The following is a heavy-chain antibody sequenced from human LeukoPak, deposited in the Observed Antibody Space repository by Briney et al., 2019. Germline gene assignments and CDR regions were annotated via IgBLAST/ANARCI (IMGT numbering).Heavy chain of an antibody. CDR3: ARDQGGSYNYY. V-gene: IGHV3-21*01. D-gene: IGHD1-26*01. CDR2: ISSSSSYI. CDR1: GFTFSSYS. Sequence: GGSLRLSCAASGFTFSSYSMNWVRQAPGKGLEWVSSISSSSSYIYYADSVKGRFTISRDNAKNSLYLQVNSLRAEDTAVYYCARDQGGSYNYYWGQGTLVTVSS. J-gene: IGHJ4*02.